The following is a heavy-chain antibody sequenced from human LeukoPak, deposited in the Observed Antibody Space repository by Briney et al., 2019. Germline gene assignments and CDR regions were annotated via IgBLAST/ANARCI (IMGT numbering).Heavy chain of an antibody. CDR1: GFTFSSYA. D-gene: IGHD3-22*01. Sequence: GGSLRLSCAASGFTFSSYAMSWVRQAPGKGLEWVSIISDSGGGIYYADSVKGRFTISRDNSKNTVYLQMNSLRAEDTAVYYCAKDWDSSGYFDYWGQGTLVTVSS. CDR2: ISDSGGGI. J-gene: IGHJ4*02. CDR3: AKDWDSSGYFDY. V-gene: IGHV3-23*01.